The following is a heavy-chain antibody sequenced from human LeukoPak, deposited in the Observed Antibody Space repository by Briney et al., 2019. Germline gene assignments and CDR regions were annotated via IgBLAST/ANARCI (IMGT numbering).Heavy chain of an antibody. V-gene: IGHV4-59*06. J-gene: IGHJ6*02. CDR2: IYYSGST. D-gene: IGHD3-10*01. CDR3: ARGPADYGSGSYDYYYYYGMDV. CDR1: GGSISSYY. Sequence: SETLSLTCTVSGGSISSYYWSWIRQHPGKGLEWIGYIYYSGSTYYNPSLKSRVTISVDTSKNQFSLKLSSVTAADTAVYYCARGPADYGSGSYDYYYYYGMDVWGQGTTVTVSS.